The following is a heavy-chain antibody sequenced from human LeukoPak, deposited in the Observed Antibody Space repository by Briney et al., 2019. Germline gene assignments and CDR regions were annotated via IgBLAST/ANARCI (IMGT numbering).Heavy chain of an antibody. J-gene: IGHJ5*02. CDR1: GGSFSGYY. CDR2: INHSGST. Sequence: SETLSLTCAVYGGSFSGYYWSWIRQPPGKGLEWIGEINHSGSTNYNPSLKSRVTISVGTSKNQFSLKLSSVTAADTAVYYCARAPLRYDFWSGYYANWFDPWGQGTLVTVSS. CDR3: ARAPLRYDFWSGYYANWFDP. D-gene: IGHD3-3*01. V-gene: IGHV4-34*01.